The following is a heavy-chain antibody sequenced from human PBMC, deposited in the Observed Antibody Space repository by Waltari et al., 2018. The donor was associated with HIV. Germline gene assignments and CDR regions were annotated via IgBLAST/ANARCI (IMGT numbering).Heavy chain of an antibody. CDR1: GFTSSDYY. J-gene: IGHJ3*02. D-gene: IGHD2-15*01. V-gene: IGHV3-11*05. CDR2: MAVSSAYT. Sequence: QVHLVESGGDLVKPGGSLRLSCVGSGFTSSDYYLTGIRQAPGKRLEGVSYMAVSSAYTNYGDSVKGRFTMSRDDAKKSLFLQINSLRPEDTAVYYCARVARGLRQGSFDIWGQGTMVTVSS. CDR3: ARVARGLRQGSFDI.